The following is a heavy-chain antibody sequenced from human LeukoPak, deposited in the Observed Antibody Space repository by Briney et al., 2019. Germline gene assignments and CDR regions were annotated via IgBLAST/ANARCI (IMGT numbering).Heavy chain of an antibody. J-gene: IGHJ4*02. D-gene: IGHD3-10*01. CDR3: AKNSGSGSYSQLDY. CDR2: MSGSAGAT. Sequence: GGSLRLSCAASGFTFSNYAMSWVRQAPGKGLEWVSSMSGSAGATYYADSVKGRFTISRDNSKNTLYLQVNSLRAEDTAVYYCAKNSGSGSYSQLDYWGQGNLVTVSS. CDR1: GFTFSNYA. V-gene: IGHV3-23*01.